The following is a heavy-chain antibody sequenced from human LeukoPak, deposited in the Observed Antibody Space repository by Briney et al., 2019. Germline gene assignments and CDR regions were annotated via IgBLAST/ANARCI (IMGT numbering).Heavy chain of an antibody. CDR2: IIPIFGTA. Sequence: SVKVSCKXSGGTFSSYAISWVRQAPGQGLEWMGRIIPIFGTANYAQKFQGRVTITTDESTSTAYMELSSLRSEDTAVYYCARAMGAQLWSFDYWGQGALVTVSS. J-gene: IGHJ4*02. D-gene: IGHD5-18*01. CDR1: GGTFSSYA. CDR3: ARAMGAQLWSFDY. V-gene: IGHV1-69*05.